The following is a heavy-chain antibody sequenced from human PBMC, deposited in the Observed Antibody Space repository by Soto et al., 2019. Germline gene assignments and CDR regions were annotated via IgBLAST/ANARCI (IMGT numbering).Heavy chain of an antibody. D-gene: IGHD3-9*01. Sequence: ASVKVSCKASGYTFTSYRISWVRQAPGQGLEWMGWISAYNGNTNYAQKLQGRVTMTTDTSTSTAYMELRSLRSDDTAVYYCARVVLRYFDWWQKSPNWFDPWGQGTLVTVSS. CDR2: ISAYNGNT. J-gene: IGHJ5*02. CDR1: GYTFTSYR. CDR3: ARVVLRYFDWWQKSPNWFDP. V-gene: IGHV1-18*01.